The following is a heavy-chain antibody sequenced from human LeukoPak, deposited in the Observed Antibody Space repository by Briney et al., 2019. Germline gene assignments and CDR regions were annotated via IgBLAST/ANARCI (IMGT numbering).Heavy chain of an antibody. V-gene: IGHV1-46*01. D-gene: IGHD2-15*01. Sequence: ASVKVSCKASGYTFTSYYMHWVRQAPGQGLEWMGIINPSGGSTSYTQKFQGRVTMTRDMSTSTVYMELSSLRSEDTAVYYCAREAYCSGGSCYSSLDYWGQGTLVTVSS. CDR1: GYTFTSYY. CDR3: AREAYCSGGSCYSSLDY. CDR2: INPSGGST. J-gene: IGHJ4*02.